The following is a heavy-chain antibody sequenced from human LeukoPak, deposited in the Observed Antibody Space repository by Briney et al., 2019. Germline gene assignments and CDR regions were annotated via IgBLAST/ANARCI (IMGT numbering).Heavy chain of an antibody. CDR3: ARGRGLTLSYHYFDY. CDR1: GFTFSPLG. V-gene: IGHV3-48*02. CDR2: ISSGSSTT. D-gene: IGHD3-10*01. J-gene: IGHJ4*02. Sequence: PSGRSLRLSCAASGFTFSPLGMNWVRQAPGRGLEWVSYISSGSSTTYYADSVKGRFTISRDSAKNSLYLQMNGLRDEDTAVYYCARGRGLTLSYHYFDYWGQGTLVTVSS.